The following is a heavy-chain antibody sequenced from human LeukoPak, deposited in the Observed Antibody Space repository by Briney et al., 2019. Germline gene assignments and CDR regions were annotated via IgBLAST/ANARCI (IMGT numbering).Heavy chain of an antibody. V-gene: IGHV4-59*01. CDR1: GGSISSYY. CDR3: ARVPGGWFGELLFDY. Sequence: LSETLSLTCTVSGGSISSYYWSWIRQPPGKGLEWIGYIYYSGSTNYNPSLKGRVTISVDTSKNQFSLKLSSVTAADTAVYYCARVPGGWFGELLFDYWGQGTLVTVSS. CDR2: IYYSGST. D-gene: IGHD3-10*01. J-gene: IGHJ4*02.